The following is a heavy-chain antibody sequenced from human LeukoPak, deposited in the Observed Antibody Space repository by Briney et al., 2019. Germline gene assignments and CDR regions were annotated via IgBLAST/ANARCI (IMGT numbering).Heavy chain of an antibody. Sequence: GASVKVSCKASGYSFTDYDFSWVRQAPGQGLEWLGWVSIYNDNTNYAREFQDRITMTTDISTSTAYMELKSLTSDDTAVYFCARTGHYRFDYWAREPWSPSPQ. D-gene: IGHD3-9*01. J-gene: IGHJ4*02. V-gene: IGHV1-18*01. CDR1: GYSFTDYD. CDR3: ARTGHYRFDY. CDR2: VSIYNDNT.